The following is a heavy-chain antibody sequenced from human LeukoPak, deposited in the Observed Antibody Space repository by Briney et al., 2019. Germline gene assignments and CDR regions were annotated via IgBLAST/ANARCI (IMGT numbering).Heavy chain of an antibody. Sequence: ASVKVSCKASGFTFTNSAIQWVRQARGQRLEWIGWIVIGSGNTNYAQNFQERVTIARDMSTTTAFMELSSLRSEDTAVYYCARVLRYCSGGSCLYYFDYWGQGTLVTVSS. D-gene: IGHD2-15*01. CDR3: ARVLRYCSGGSCLYYFDY. J-gene: IGHJ4*02. CDR1: GFTFTNSA. CDR2: IVIGSGNT. V-gene: IGHV1-58*02.